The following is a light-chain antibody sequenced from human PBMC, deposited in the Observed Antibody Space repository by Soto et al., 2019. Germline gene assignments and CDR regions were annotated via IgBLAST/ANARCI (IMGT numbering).Light chain of an antibody. CDR2: DAS. Sequence: EIVMTQSPATLSVSPGERATLSCRASQSVGSTLAWYQQKVGQAPRLLIYDASTRATGIPARFSGSGSGTEFTLTISSLQSEDLAVYYCQQYNNWPPGRTFGQGTKVEIK. CDR1: QSVGST. V-gene: IGKV3-15*01. CDR3: QQYNNWPPGRT. J-gene: IGKJ1*01.